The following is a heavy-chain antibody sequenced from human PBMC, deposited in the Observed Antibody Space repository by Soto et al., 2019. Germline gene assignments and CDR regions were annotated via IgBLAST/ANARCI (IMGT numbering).Heavy chain of an antibody. V-gene: IGHV3-23*01. Sequence: LRLSCAASGFTFSSYAMSWVRQAPGKGLEWVSAISGSGGSTYYADSVKGRFTISRDNSKNTLYLQMNSLRAEDTAVYYCAKDYDSSGYYYDYFDYWGQGTLVTVSS. CDR3: AKDYDSSGYYYDYFDY. D-gene: IGHD3-22*01. CDR2: ISGSGGST. J-gene: IGHJ4*02. CDR1: GFTFSSYA.